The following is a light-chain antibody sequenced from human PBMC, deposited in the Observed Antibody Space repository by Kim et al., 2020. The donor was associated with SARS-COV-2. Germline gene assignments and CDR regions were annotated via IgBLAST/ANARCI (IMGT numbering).Light chain of an antibody. CDR2: GAS. V-gene: IGKV3-15*01. J-gene: IGKJ5*01. Sequence: EIVMTQSPATLSVSPGERATLSCRASQSVSTKLAWYQQKPGQAPRLLIYGASTRATAFPARFSGSGSGTEFTLTISSLQSEDFALYYCQHYNTWPPEITFGQGTRLEIK. CDR1: QSVSTK. CDR3: QHYNTWPPEIT.